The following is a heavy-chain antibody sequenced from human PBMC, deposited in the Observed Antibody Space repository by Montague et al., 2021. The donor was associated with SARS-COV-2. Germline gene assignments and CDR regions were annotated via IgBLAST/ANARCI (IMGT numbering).Heavy chain of an antibody. J-gene: IGHJ6*03. CDR1: GGSFSGYY. CDR3: ARGQEGVNMVLVVLGFYYYMDV. V-gene: IGHV4-34*01. CDR2: INHSGSA. Sequence: SETLSLTCAVYGGSFSGYYWNWIRQPPGKGLEWSGEINHSGSANYNPSLKRRVTISVDTSTNQFSLKLTSVTAADTAVYYCARGQEGVNMVLVVLGFYYYMDVWGKGTTVTVSS. D-gene: IGHD3-22*01.